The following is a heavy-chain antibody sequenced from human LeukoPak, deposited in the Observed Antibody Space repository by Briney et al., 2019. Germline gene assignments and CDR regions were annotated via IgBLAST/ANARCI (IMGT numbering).Heavy chain of an antibody. J-gene: IGHJ4*02. Sequence: SETLSLTCTVSGDSISSGSHWGWLRQPPGKGLEWIGCISHSGTTYYNPSFKSRVAISVDTSKKHFSLNLNSVTAADTAVYYCARELLNYNPAGYWGRGTLVTVSS. CDR2: ISHSGTT. V-gene: IGHV4-38-2*02. D-gene: IGHD3-10*01. CDR1: GDSISSGSH. CDR3: ARELLNYNPAGY.